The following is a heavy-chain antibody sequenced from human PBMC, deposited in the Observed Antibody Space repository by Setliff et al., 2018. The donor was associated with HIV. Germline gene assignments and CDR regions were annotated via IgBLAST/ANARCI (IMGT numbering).Heavy chain of an antibody. CDR2: ITSTAGTT. J-gene: IGHJ4*02. CDR1: GFTFSTYA. Sequence: PGGSLRLSCAASGFTFSTYAMSWVRQAPGKGLEWVSAITSTAGTTYYADSVKGRFTVSRDNSKNTVFLQMKTVRPGDTAVYYCARDLPIYDTSGSLDYWGQGALVTVSS. D-gene: IGHD3-22*01. CDR3: ARDLPIYDTSGSLDY. V-gene: IGHV3-23*01.